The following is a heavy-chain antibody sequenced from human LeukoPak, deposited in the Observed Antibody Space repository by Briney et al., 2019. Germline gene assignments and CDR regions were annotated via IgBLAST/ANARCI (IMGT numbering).Heavy chain of an antibody. Sequence: PSETLSLTCAVYGGSFSGYYWSWIRQPPGKGLEWIGEINHSGGTNYNPSLKSRVTISVDTSKNQFSLKLSSVTAADTAVYYCARGGGGYCSSTSCYSTDAFDIWGQGTMVTVSS. V-gene: IGHV4-34*01. CDR3: ARGGGGYCSSTSCYSTDAFDI. CDR1: GGSFSGYY. D-gene: IGHD2-2*01. J-gene: IGHJ3*02. CDR2: INHSGGT.